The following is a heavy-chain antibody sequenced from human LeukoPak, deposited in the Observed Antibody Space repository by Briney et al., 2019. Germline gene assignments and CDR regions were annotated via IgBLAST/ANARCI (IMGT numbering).Heavy chain of an antibody. CDR1: GYSISSGYY. V-gene: IGHV4-38-2*02. J-gene: IGHJ4*02. CDR2: IYHSGST. D-gene: IGHD1-26*01. CDR3: ARENSGSYREFDY. Sequence: SETLSLTCTVSGYSISSGYYWGWIRQPPGKGLEWIGSIYHSGSTYYNPSLKSRVSMSVDTSKNQFYLKLSSVTAADTAVFYCARENSGSYREFDYWGQGTLVTVSS.